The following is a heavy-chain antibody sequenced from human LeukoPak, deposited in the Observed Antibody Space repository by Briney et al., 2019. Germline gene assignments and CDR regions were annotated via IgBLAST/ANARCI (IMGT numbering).Heavy chain of an antibody. CDR2: IRYDGSNK. D-gene: IGHD3-22*01. V-gene: IGHV3-30*02. CDR3: ASLVVITEAWFDP. Sequence: PGGSLRLSCAASGFTFSSYEMSWVRQAPGKGLEWVAFIRYDGSNKYYADSVKGRFTISRDNSKNTLYLQMNSLRAEDTAVYYCASLVVITEAWFDPWGQGTLVTVSS. CDR1: GFTFSSYE. J-gene: IGHJ5*02.